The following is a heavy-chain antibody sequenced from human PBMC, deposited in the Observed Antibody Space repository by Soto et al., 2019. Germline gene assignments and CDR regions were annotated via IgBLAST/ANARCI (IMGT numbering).Heavy chain of an antibody. CDR1: GGSISSYY. Sequence: SETLSLTCTVSGGSISSYYWSWIRQPPGKGLEWIGYIYYSGSTNYNPSLKSRVTISVDTSKNQFSLKLSSVTAADTAVYYCARRGSRVGLRLSYYYMDVWGKGTTVTVSS. V-gene: IGHV4-59*08. CDR2: IYYSGST. CDR3: ARRGSRVGLRLSYYYMDV. D-gene: IGHD3-16*01. J-gene: IGHJ6*03.